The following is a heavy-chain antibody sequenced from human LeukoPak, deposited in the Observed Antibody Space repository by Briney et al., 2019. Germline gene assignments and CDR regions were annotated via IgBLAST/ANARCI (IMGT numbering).Heavy chain of an antibody. CDR2: INPNSGGT. CDR1: GYTFTGYY. Sequence: ASVKVSCTASGYTFTGYYMHWVRQAPGQGLEWMGRINPNSGGTNYAQKFQGRVTMTRDTSISTAYMELSRLRSDDTAVYYCARDPGSSWYYYYYGMDVWGQGTTVTVSS. CDR3: ARDPGSSWYYYYYGMDV. V-gene: IGHV1-2*06. D-gene: IGHD6-13*01. J-gene: IGHJ6*02.